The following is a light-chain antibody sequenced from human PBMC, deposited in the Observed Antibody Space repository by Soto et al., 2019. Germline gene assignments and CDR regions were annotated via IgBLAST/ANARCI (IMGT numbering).Light chain of an antibody. V-gene: IGLV1-44*01. CDR3: AAWDDRLDVYV. J-gene: IGLJ1*01. CDR1: SSNIGSNT. CDR2: STS. Sequence: QSALTQPPSASGTPGQIVAISCSGSSSNIGSNTVTWYQQLPGTAPKLLIYSTSQRSSGVPGRFSGSKSGASASLSISGLQSEDEADYYCAAWDDRLDVYVFGPGTKVTV.